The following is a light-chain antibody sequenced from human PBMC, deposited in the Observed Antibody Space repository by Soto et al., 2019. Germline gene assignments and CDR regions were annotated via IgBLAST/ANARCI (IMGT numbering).Light chain of an antibody. CDR2: AAS. Sequence: EIEMTQSPSSLSVSPGDGATLSCRASQTVASNVTWYQQKPGQGPRLLIHAASTTPAGVPSRFSGSGSGTDFTLTISSLQSEDFAVYYCQQYHNWPPQYTFGQGTKLQIK. CDR1: QTVASN. CDR3: QQYHNWPPQYT. J-gene: IGKJ2*01. V-gene: IGKV3-15*01.